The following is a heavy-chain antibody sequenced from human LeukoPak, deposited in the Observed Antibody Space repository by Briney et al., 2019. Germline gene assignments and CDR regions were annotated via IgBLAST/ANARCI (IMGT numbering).Heavy chain of an antibody. CDR1: GGTFSSYA. J-gene: IGHJ4*02. V-gene: IGHV1-8*02. CDR3: ARDPDLTSVTDRDY. Sequence: ASVKVSCKASGGTFSSYAISWVRQAPGQGLEWMGWMNPNSGNTGYAQKFQGRVTMTRNTSISTAYMELSSLRSEDTAVYYCARDPDLTSVTDRDYWGQGTLVTVSS. CDR2: MNPNSGNT. D-gene: IGHD4-17*01.